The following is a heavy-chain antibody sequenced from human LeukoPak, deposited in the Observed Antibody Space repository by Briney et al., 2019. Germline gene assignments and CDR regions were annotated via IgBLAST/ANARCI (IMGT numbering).Heavy chain of an antibody. Sequence: GGSLRLSCAASGFTFSSYAMSWVRQAPGKGLEWVSAISGSGGSTYYADSVKGRFTISRDNSKNTLYLQMNSLRAEDTAVYYCAKRELRSGGFSGSYRPDAFDIWGQGTMVTVSS. CDR1: GFTFSSYA. J-gene: IGHJ3*02. CDR3: AKRELRSGGFSGSYRPDAFDI. CDR2: ISGSGGST. V-gene: IGHV3-23*01. D-gene: IGHD1-26*01.